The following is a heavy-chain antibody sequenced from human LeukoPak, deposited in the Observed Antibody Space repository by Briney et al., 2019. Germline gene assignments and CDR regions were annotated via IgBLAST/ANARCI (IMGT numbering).Heavy chain of an antibody. V-gene: IGHV4-61*01. Sequence: SETLSLTCTVSGGSVSSGSYYWSWIRQPPGKGLEWIGYIYYSGSTNYNPSLKSRVTISVDTSKNQFSLKLSPVTAADTAVYYCASRPRITMISSSDYWGQGTLVTVSS. J-gene: IGHJ4*02. CDR3: ASRPRITMISSSDY. CDR2: IYYSGST. CDR1: GGSVSSGSYY. D-gene: IGHD3-22*01.